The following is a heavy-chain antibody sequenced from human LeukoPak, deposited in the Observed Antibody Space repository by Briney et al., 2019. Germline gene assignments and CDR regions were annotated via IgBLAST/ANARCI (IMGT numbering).Heavy chain of an antibody. CDR3: ARGGTFVSDY. J-gene: IGHJ4*02. D-gene: IGHD1-1*01. V-gene: IGHV3-7*01. Sequence: GGSLRLSCAASGFTFSTFWMSWVRPAPGKGLEWVANIKEDGSEKYYVDSMKGRFTVSRDNAKNSLYLQMDSLRAEDTAVYYCARGGTFVSDYWGQGTLVTVSS. CDR2: IKEDGSEK. CDR1: GFTFSTFW.